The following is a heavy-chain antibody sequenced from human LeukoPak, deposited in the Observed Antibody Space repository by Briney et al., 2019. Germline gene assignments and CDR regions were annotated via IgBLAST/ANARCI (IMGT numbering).Heavy chain of an antibody. J-gene: IGHJ4*02. D-gene: IGHD2-2*02. CDR2: ISSSSSYI. V-gene: IGHV3-21*01. Sequence: GGSLRLSCTASGFTFGDYAMSWVRQAPGKGLEWVSSISSSSSYIYYADSVKGRFTISRDNAKNSLYLQMNSLRAEDTAVYYCARGLNCSSTSCYTYYWGQGTLVTVSS. CDR1: GFTFGDYA. CDR3: ARGLNCSSTSCYTYY.